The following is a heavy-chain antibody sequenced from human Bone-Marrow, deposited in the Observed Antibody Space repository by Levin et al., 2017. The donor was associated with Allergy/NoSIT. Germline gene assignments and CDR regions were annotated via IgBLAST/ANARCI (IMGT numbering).Heavy chain of an antibody. V-gene: IGHV3-9*01. CDR2: ISWNSGSI. Sequence: LSLTCAASGFNFDHYGMHWVRQAPGKGLEWVSGISWNSGSIGYEDSVKGRFTISRDNAKNSLYLQMNSLRPEDTAFYYCAKDTEYYYDSTGYYNYWGQGTLVTVSS. J-gene: IGHJ4*02. CDR3: AKDTEYYYDSTGYYNY. D-gene: IGHD3-22*01. CDR1: GFNFDHYG.